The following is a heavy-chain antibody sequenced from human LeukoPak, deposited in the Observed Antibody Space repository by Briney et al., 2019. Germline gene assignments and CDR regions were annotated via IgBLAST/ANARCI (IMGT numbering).Heavy chain of an antibody. D-gene: IGHD3-22*01. Sequence: GGSLRLSCAASGFTFSSYAMHWVRQAPGKGLEWVAVISYDGSNKYYADSVKGRFTISRDNSKNTLYLQMNSLRAEDTAVYYCARSITMIVVAPGYWGQGTLVTVSS. CDR1: GFTFSSYA. J-gene: IGHJ4*02. CDR3: ARSITMIVVAPGY. CDR2: ISYDGSNK. V-gene: IGHV3-30*04.